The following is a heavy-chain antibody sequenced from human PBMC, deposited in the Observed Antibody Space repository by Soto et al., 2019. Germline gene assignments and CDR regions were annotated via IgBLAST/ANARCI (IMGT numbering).Heavy chain of an antibody. D-gene: IGHD6-13*01. CDR1: GGTFSSYA. V-gene: IGHV1-69*06. Sequence: SVKVSCKASGGTFSSYAISWVRQVPGQGLEWMGGIIPIFGTANYAQKFQGRVTITADKSTSTAYMELSSLRSEDTAVYYCAREVGIAARGFDYWGQGTLVTVSS. CDR3: AREVGIAARGFDY. CDR2: IIPIFGTA. J-gene: IGHJ4*02.